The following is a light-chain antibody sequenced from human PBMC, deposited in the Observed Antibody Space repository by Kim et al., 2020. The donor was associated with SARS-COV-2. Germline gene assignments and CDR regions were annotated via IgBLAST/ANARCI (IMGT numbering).Light chain of an antibody. J-gene: IGLJ1*01. V-gene: IGLV3-1*01. CDR1: KLGDKY. Sequence: SYELTQPPSVSVSPGQTASITCSGDKLGDKYACWYQQKPGQSPVLVIYQDSKRPSGIPERFSGSNSGNTATLTISGTRAMDEADYYCQAWDRSTAVFGTG. CDR3: QAWDRSTAV. CDR2: QDS.